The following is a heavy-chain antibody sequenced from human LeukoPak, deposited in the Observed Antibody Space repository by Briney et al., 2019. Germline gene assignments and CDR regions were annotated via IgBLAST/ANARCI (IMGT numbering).Heavy chain of an antibody. CDR2: INHIGST. D-gene: IGHD3-22*01. CDR1: GGSFSGYY. J-gene: IGHJ3*02. Sequence: NPSETLSLTCAVYGGSFSGYYRSWIRQPPGKGLEWIGEINHIGSTNYNPSLKSRVTIAVDTSKNQFSLKLSSVTAADTAVYYCASAMIGVPDDAFDTWGQGTMVTVSS. CDR3: ASAMIGVPDDAFDT. V-gene: IGHV4-34*01.